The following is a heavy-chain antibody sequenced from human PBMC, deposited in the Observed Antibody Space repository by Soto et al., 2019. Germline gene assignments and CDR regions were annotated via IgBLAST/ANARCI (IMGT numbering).Heavy chain of an antibody. V-gene: IGHV1-69*04. J-gene: IGHJ4*02. CDR2: IIPLLDVT. D-gene: IGHD3-10*01. Sequence: SVKVSCKASGGTFGTYTINWVRQAPGQGLEWMGRIIPLLDVTNNAQRFQGRVTITADKSTSTVYMELTSLTSQDTAVYYCARDSGTVGYDDSWGQGTLVTVSS. CDR3: ARDSGTVGYDDS. CDR1: GGTFGTYT.